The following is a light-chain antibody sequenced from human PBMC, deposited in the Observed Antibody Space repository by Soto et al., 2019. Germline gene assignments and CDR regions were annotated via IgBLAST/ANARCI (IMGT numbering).Light chain of an antibody. CDR3: QHSYSIPQT. J-gene: IGKJ1*01. V-gene: IGKV1-39*01. Sequence: DIQMTQSPSSLSASVGDRVTITCRASQSISSYLNWYQQKPGKAPKLLIYAASSLQSGVPSRFSGGGSGTDFTLTISSLQPEDFATYYCQHSYSIPQTFGQGTKVESK. CDR2: AAS. CDR1: QSISSY.